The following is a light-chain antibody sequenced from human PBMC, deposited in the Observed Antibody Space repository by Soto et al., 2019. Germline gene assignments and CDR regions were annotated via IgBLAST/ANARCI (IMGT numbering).Light chain of an antibody. V-gene: IGLV2-8*01. CDR3: SSYGGSNDLNWL. CDR2: EVS. CDR1: SSDVGGYNF. Sequence: QSALTQPPSASGSPGQSVTISCTGTSSDVGGYNFVSWYQQQPGKAPKLLIYEVSKRPSGVPDRFSGSTSGYTASLTVSGLQAEEEADYYCSSYGGSNDLNWLFGGGTQLTVL. J-gene: IGLJ3*02.